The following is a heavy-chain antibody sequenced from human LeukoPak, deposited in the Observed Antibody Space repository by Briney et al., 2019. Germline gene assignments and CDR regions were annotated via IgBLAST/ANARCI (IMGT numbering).Heavy chain of an antibody. J-gene: IGHJ4*02. Sequence: PGGSLRLSCAASGFTFSSYGMHRVRQAPGKGLEWVAFIRYDGSNKYYADSVKGRFTISRDNSKNTLYLQMNSLRAEDTAVYYCAKDGYGFWRGITGYWGQGTLVTVSS. V-gene: IGHV3-30*02. D-gene: IGHD3-3*01. CDR2: IRYDGSNK. CDR1: GFTFSSYG. CDR3: AKDGYGFWRGITGY.